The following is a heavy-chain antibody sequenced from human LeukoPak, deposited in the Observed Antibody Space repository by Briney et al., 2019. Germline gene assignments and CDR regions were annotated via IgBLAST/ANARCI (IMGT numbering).Heavy chain of an antibody. D-gene: IGHD3-22*01. CDR2: INSDGSST. CDR1: GFTFSNYW. J-gene: IGHJ4*02. V-gene: IGHV3-74*01. Sequence: GGSLRLSCAASGFTFSNYWMYWVRQAPGKGLVWVSRINSDGSSTSYADSVKGRFTISRDNAKSTLYLQMNSLRAEDTAVYYCARGRYYYDSSGYGFDYWGQGTLVTVSS. CDR3: ARGRYYYDSSGYGFDY.